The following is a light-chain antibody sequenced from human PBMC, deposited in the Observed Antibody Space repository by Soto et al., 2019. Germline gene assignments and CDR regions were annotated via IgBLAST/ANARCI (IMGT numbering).Light chain of an antibody. CDR3: QQYYNTPLT. CDR1: QSVLYSSNNRNY. J-gene: IGKJ4*01. Sequence: IVMTQSPDSLAVSLGERVTLNCKSSQSVLYSSNNRNYLAWYQQKPGQPPKLLIYWASTRESGVPDRFSGSGSGTDFTLTISSLQAEDVAVYYCQQYYNTPLTFGGGTKVDIK. CDR2: WAS. V-gene: IGKV4-1*01.